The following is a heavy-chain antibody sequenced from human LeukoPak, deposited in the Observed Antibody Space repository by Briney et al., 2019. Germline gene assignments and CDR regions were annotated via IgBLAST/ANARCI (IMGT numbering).Heavy chain of an antibody. CDR3: ARGLRHCDRTSCFQPFDC. CDR1: GFTVSSSY. Sequence: AGGSLRLSCADPGFTVSSSYMTWVRQAPGKGLEWVSITYADGYTFYADSVKGRFTISRDSSKNTLCLQMNSLRAEDTAMYYCARGLRHCDRTSCFQPFDCWGQGTLVTVSS. J-gene: IGHJ4*02. D-gene: IGHD2-2*01. V-gene: IGHV3-53*01. CDR2: TYADGYT.